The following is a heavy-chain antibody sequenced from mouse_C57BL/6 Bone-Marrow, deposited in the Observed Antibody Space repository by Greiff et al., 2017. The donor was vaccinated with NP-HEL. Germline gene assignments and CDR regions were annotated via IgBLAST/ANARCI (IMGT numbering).Heavy chain of an antibody. CDR2: INPYNGGT. CDR1: GYTFTDYY. V-gene: IGHV1-19*01. D-gene: IGHD1-1*01. J-gene: IGHJ2*01. CDR3: ARGGYYYGSSDYFDY. Sequence: VHVKQSGPVLVKPGASVKMSCKASGYTFTDYYMNWVKQSHGKSLEWIGVINPYNGGTSYNQKFKGKATLTVDKSSSTAYMELNSLTSEDSAVYYCARGGYYYGSSDYFDYWGQGTTLTVSS.